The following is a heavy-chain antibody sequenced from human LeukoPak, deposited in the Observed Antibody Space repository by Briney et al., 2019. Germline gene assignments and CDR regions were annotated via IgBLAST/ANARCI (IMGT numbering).Heavy chain of an antibody. D-gene: IGHD3-3*01. CDR2: ISSSGSTI. J-gene: IGHJ4*02. V-gene: IGHV3-11*01. CDR1: GFTFSDYY. Sequence: KSGGSLRLSCAASGFTFSDYYMSWIRQAPGKGLEWVSYISSSGSTIYYADSVKGRFTISRDNAKNSLYLQIKSPRAEDTGVYYCASRTYYHFWSGYYTDLSFDYWGQGTLVTVSS. CDR3: ASRTYYHFWSGYYTDLSFDY.